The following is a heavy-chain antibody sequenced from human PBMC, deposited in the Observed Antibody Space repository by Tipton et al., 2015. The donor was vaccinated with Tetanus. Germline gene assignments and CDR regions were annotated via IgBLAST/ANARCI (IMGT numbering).Heavy chain of an antibody. CDR3: AGSQWLDGFIFDY. J-gene: IGHJ4*02. Sequence: TLSLTCNVSGALITTGGYSWGWIRQPPGQGLEWLGYIYQTDSTYYNPSVRSRLTLSLQRSKNQVSLKLSSVTAADTAVYYCAGSQWLDGFIFDYWGQGSLVTVAS. CDR1: GALITTGGYS. CDR2: IYQTDST. D-gene: IGHD6-19*01. V-gene: IGHV4-30-2*01.